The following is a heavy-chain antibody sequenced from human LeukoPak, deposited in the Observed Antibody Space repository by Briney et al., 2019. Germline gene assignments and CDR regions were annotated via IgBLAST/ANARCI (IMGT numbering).Heavy chain of an antibody. D-gene: IGHD5-12*01. Sequence: PGGSLRLSCAASGFTFSSYEMNWVRQAPGKGLEWVSYISSSGSTIYYADSVKGRFTISRDNAKNSLYLQMNSLRAEDTAVYYCAKEGIVATRRYFDLWGRGTLVTVSS. J-gene: IGHJ2*01. CDR3: AKEGIVATRRYFDL. V-gene: IGHV3-48*03. CDR1: GFTFSSYE. CDR2: ISSSGSTI.